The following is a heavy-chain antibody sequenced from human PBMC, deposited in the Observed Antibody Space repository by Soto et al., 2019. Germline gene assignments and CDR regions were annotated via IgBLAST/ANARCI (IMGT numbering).Heavy chain of an antibody. CDR1: GFTFSSHW. V-gene: IGHV3-74*01. CDR3: APLTPGY. D-gene: IGHD7-27*01. CDR2: ISPDGGST. J-gene: IGHJ4*02. Sequence: GGSLRLSCATSGFTFSSHWMHWVRQTPGRGLVWVSNISPDGGSTFYADSVKGRFTISRDNAKNTLFLQMNSLRDDDTAVYYCAPLTPGYWGQGILVTVSS.